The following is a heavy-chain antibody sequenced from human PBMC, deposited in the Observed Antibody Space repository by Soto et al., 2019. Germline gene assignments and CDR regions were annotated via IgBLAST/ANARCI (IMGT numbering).Heavy chain of an antibody. J-gene: IGHJ4*02. D-gene: IGHD2-21*01. CDR2: IYPGDSDT. CDR3: AIHGGYCGGGSRATVFDY. CDR1: GYSFTSYW. V-gene: IGHV5-51*01. Sequence: EVQLVQSGAEVKKPGESLKICCTGSGYSFTSYWIGWVRQMPGKGLEWMGIIYPGDSDTRYSPPFQGQVTISADTSIRAAYQQSSSLTASDTARYYCAIHGGYCGGGSRATVFDYWGQGTLVTVSS.